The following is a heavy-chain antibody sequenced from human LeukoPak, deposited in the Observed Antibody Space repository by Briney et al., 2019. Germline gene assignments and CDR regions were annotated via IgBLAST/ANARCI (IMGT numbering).Heavy chain of an antibody. CDR2: INQGATHI. CDR3: ARGGTYCGVDCYATNY. D-gene: IGHD2-21*02. V-gene: IGHV3-21*01. J-gene: IGHJ4*02. Sequence: GGSLRLSCAASGFTFSTSAVNWVRQAPGKGLEWVSSINQGATHIYYADSVRGRFTISRDNAKNSLYQQMSSLRAEDTAVYYCARGGTYCGVDCYATNYWGQGTLVTVSS. CDR1: GFTFSTSA.